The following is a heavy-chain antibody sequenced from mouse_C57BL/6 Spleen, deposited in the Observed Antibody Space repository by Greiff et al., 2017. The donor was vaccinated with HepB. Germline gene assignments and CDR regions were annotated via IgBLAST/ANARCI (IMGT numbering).Heavy chain of an antibody. CDR3: ARPAVVAHWYFDV. D-gene: IGHD1-1*01. CDR1: GFTFSDYG. V-gene: IGHV5-17*01. J-gene: IGHJ1*03. CDR2: ISSGSSTI. Sequence: EVQLVESGGGLVKPGGSLKLSCAASGFTFSDYGMHWVCQAPEKGLEWVAYISSGSSTIYYADTVKGRFTISRDNAKNTLFLQMTSLRSEDTAMYYCARPAVVAHWYFDVWGTGTTVTVSS.